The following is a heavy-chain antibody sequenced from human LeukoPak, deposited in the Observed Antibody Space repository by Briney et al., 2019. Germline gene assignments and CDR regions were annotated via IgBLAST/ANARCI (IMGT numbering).Heavy chain of an antibody. Sequence: GSLRLSCAASGFTFSSYAMSLVRQAPRKGLEWVSDINGSGGSTYYADSVKGRFTISRDNSKNTLYLQMNSLRAEDTAVYYCAKRIQSAMATGYWGQGTLVTVSS. CDR1: GFTFSSYA. CDR2: INGSGGST. V-gene: IGHV3-23*01. D-gene: IGHD5-18*01. CDR3: AKRIQSAMATGY. J-gene: IGHJ4*02.